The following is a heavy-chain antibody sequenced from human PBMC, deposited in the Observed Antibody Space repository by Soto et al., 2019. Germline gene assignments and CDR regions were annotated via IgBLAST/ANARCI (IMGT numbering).Heavy chain of an antibody. CDR1: GFTFSSYS. D-gene: IGHD6-13*01. V-gene: IGHV3-48*01. J-gene: IGHJ5*02. CDR2: ISSSSSTI. CDR3: AIHEYGIAAAGTKAWFDP. Sequence: EVQLVESGGGLVQPGGSLRLSCAASGFTFSSYSMNWVRQAPGKGLEWVSYISSSSSTIYYADSVKGRFTISRDNAKNSLYLQMNSLRAEDTAVYYCAIHEYGIAAAGTKAWFDPWGQGTLVTVSS.